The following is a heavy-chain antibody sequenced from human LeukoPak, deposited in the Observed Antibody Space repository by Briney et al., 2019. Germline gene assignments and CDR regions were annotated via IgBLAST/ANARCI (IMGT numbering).Heavy chain of an antibody. CDR1: GFTFSSYS. V-gene: IGHV3-66*01. CDR3: ARGGENSGYDY. D-gene: IGHD3-22*01. J-gene: IGHJ4*02. CDR2: IYSGGST. Sequence: SGGSLRLSCAASGFTFSSYSMTWVRQAPGKGLEWVSLIYSGGSTYYADSVKGRFTISRDNSKNTLYLQMNSLRAEDTAVYYCARGGENSGYDYWGQGTLVTVSS.